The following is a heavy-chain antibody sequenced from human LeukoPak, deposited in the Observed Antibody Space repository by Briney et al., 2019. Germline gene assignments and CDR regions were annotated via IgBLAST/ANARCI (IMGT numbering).Heavy chain of an antibody. V-gene: IGHV3-23*01. D-gene: IGHD6-6*01. CDR1: GFTFSNYA. CDR2: ISDSGINT. CDR3: AKVRGSSIGAPGTQLDFYFDY. Sequence: PGGSLRLSCAASGFTFSNYAMNWVRQSPGKGPEWVSAISDSGINTYYAASVKGRFTISRDNSKNTLYLQMNSLRAEDTAVYYCAKVRGSSIGAPGTQLDFYFDYWGQGALVTVSS. J-gene: IGHJ4*02.